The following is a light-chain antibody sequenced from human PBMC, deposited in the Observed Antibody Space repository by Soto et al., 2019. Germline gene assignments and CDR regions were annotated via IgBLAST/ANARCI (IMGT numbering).Light chain of an antibody. V-gene: IGKV3-20*01. CDR2: GAS. J-gene: IGKJ1*01. CDR1: QSVTSSY. CDR3: QRYGSSAPWT. Sequence: VLTQSPGTLSLSPGDRATLSCRASQSVTSSYLAWYQQKPGQAPMLLIYGASSRATDIPDRFSGSGSGTDFTLTVSRLEPEDFAVYYCQRYGSSAPWTFGQGTKVEIK.